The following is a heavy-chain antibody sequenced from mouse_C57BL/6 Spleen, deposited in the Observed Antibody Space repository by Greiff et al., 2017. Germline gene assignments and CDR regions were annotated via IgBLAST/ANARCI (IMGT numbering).Heavy chain of an antibody. Sequence: QVQLQQPGAELVKPGASVKLSCKASGYTFTSYWMHWVKQRPGQGLEWIGMIHPNSGSTNYNEKFKSKATLTVDKSSSTAYMQLSSLTSEDSAVYYCAIYDYDAGYYFDYWGQGTTLTVSS. J-gene: IGHJ2*01. CDR2: IHPNSGST. CDR3: AIYDYDAGYYFDY. V-gene: IGHV1-64*01. D-gene: IGHD2-4*01. CDR1: GYTFTSYW.